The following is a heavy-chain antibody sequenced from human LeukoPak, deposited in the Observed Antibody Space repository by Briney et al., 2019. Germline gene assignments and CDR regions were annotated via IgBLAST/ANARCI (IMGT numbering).Heavy chain of an antibody. D-gene: IGHD3-3*01. V-gene: IGHV3-23*01. CDR1: GFTFSSYA. Sequence: VGSLRLSCAASGFTFSSYAMSWVRQAPGKGLEWVSAISGSGGSTYYADSVKGRFTISRDNSKNTLYLQMNSLRAEDTAVYYCAKDYDFWSGYLSWGQGTLVTVSS. CDR2: ISGSGGST. CDR3: AKDYDFWSGYLS. J-gene: IGHJ5*02.